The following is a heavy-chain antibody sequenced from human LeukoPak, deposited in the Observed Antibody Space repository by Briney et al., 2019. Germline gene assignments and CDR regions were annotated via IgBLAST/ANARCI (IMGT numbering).Heavy chain of an antibody. J-gene: IGHJ4*02. CDR3: HARVVVTATDDY. D-gene: IGHD2-21*02. V-gene: IGHV4-34*03. Sequence: SETLSLTCAVYGGSFSGYYWSWIRQPPGKGLEWTGEINHSGSTNYNPSLKSRVTISVDTSKNQFSLKLSSVTAADTAVYYCHARVVVTATDDYWGQGTLVTVSS. CDR1: GGSFSGYY. CDR2: INHSGST.